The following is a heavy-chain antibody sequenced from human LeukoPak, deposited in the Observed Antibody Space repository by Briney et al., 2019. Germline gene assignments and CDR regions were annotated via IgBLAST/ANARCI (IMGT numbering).Heavy chain of an antibody. CDR2: ISSSRSYI. Sequence: GGSLTLSCAASGFTFSSYSMNWVRQAPGKELEWVSSISSSRSYIYYADSVKGRFTISRDNANNALYLQMNSLRADDTAVYYCARVGGGDGYKYDGRDYWGQGTLVTVSS. CDR3: ARVGGGDGYKYDGRDY. D-gene: IGHD5-24*01. CDR1: GFTFSSYS. V-gene: IGHV3-21*01. J-gene: IGHJ4*02.